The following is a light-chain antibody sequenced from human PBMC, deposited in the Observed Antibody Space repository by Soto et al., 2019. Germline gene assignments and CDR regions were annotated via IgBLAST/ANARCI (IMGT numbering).Light chain of an antibody. V-gene: IGKV3-20*01. J-gene: IGKJ1*01. Sequence: EIGIRQSPATRSVVPGERSTPSCRASQSVSSNLAWYQHKPGQSPRLLTYGPSTRATGIPDRFSGSGSGTDFTLTISRLEPEDFAVYYCQQYGSSPRTFGQGTKVDI. CDR2: GPS. CDR3: QQYGSSPRT. CDR1: QSVSSN.